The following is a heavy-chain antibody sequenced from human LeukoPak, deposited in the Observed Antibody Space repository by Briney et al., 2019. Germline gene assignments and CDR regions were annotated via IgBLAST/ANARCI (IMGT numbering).Heavy chain of an antibody. J-gene: IGHJ6*03. CDR3: AREATISYYMDV. D-gene: IGHD5-12*01. CDR2: ISAYNGNT. CDR1: GGTFSSYA. V-gene: IGHV1-18*01. Sequence: ASVKVSCKASGGTFSSYAISWVRQAPGQGLEWMGWISAYNGNTNYAQKLQGRVTMTTDTSTSTAYMELRSLRSDDTAVYYCAREATISYYMDVWGKGTTVTVSS.